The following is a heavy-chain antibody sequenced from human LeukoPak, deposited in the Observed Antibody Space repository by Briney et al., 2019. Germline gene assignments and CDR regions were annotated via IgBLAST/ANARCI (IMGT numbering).Heavy chain of an antibody. V-gene: IGHV3-30*01. J-gene: IGHJ5*02. CDR3: ARALFGVVNNWFDP. D-gene: IGHD3-3*01. Sequence: GGSLRLSCAASGFTFSSYAMHWVRQAPGKGLEWVAVISYDGSNKYYADSVKGRFTISRDNSKNTLYLQMNSLRAEDTAVYYCARALFGVVNNWFDPRGQGTLVTVSS. CDR1: GFTFSSYA. CDR2: ISYDGSNK.